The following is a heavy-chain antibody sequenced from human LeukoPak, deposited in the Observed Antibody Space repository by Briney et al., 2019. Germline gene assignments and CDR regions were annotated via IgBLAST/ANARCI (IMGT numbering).Heavy chain of an antibody. Sequence: PSETLSLTCAVYGGSVSGYYWSWLRQPPEKGLEWVEEITRSGIAQYNPSLKSRVTMSLDTSNNQFSLSLTSVTAADTAVYYCARLDQLIYDYWYFDVWGRGTLVAVSS. V-gene: IGHV4-34*01. D-gene: IGHD2-2*02. CDR1: GGSVSGYY. J-gene: IGHJ2*01. CDR3: ARLDQLIYDYWYFDV. CDR2: ITRSGIA.